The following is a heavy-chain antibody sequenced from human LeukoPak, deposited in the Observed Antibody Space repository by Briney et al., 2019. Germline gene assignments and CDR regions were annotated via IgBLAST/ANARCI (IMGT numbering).Heavy chain of an antibody. CDR2: IYSGGST. J-gene: IGHJ4*02. CDR3: AKSDIAAAGGAPNDY. D-gene: IGHD6-13*01. Sequence: GGSLRLSCAASGFTVTNIYISWVRQAPGKGLEWVSVIYSGGSTYYGDSVKGRVTISRDNSKNTLYLQMNSLRAEDTAVYYCAKSDIAAAGGAPNDYWGQGTLVTVSS. CDR1: GFTVTNIY. V-gene: IGHV3-53*01.